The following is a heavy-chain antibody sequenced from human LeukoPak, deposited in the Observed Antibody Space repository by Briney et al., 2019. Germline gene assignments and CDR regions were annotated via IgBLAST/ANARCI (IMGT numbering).Heavy chain of an antibody. CDR1: GGSISSGDYY. Sequence: SQTLSLTCTVSGGSISSGDYYWSWIRQPPGKGLEWIGYIYYSGSTYYNPSLKSRVTISVDTSKNQFSLKLSSVTAADTAAYYCARLTIFGGLFDYWGQGTLVTVSS. CDR3: ARLTIFGGLFDY. CDR2: IYYSGST. V-gene: IGHV4-30-4*08. J-gene: IGHJ4*02. D-gene: IGHD3-3*01.